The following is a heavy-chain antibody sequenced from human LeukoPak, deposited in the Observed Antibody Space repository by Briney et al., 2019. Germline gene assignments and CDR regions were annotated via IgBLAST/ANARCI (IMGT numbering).Heavy chain of an antibody. Sequence: GESLKISCMGSGYSFTSYWIGCVRHLPGKGLEWMGIIYHGDSDTRYSPSFQGQVTISADKSISTAYLQWSSVKASDTAMYYCARHLWSSTTHTFDYWGQGTPVTVSS. V-gene: IGHV5-51*01. CDR1: GYSFTSYW. D-gene: IGHD3-10*01. CDR3: ARHLWSSTTHTFDY. CDR2: IYHGDSDT. J-gene: IGHJ4*02.